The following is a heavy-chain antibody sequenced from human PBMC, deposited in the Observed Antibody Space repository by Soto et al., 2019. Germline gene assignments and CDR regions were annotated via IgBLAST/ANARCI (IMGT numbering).Heavy chain of an antibody. CDR2: IWYDASNK. CDR1: GFTFRTYG. J-gene: IGHJ4*02. CDR3: ARGRVDGGELDL. Sequence: VQLVESGGGVVQPGRSLRLSCAASGFTFRTYGMYWVRQAPGKGLEWVAVIWYDASNKYYADSVKGRFTISRDNSENPLYLQMNSLRAEDTAVYYWARGRVDGGELDLWGQGTLVTVSS. V-gene: IGHV3-33*01. D-gene: IGHD1-26*01.